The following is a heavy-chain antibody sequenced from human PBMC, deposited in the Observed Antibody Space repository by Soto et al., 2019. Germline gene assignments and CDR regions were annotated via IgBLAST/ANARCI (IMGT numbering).Heavy chain of an antibody. D-gene: IGHD6-6*01. V-gene: IGHV4-4*07. CDR1: GGSISSYY. J-gene: IGHJ5*02. Sequence: QVQLQESGPGLVKPSETLSLTCTVSGGSISSYYWSWIRQPAGKGLEWIGRIYTSGSTNYNPSLKSRVTMSVDTSKNQFSLKLSSVTAADTAVYYCARDLPLDQQLGTYNWFDPWGQGTLVTVSS. CDR2: IYTSGST. CDR3: ARDLPLDQQLGTYNWFDP.